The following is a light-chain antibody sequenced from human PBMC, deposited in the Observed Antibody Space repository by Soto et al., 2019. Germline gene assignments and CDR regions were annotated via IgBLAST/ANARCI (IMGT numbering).Light chain of an antibody. CDR2: GAS. J-gene: IGKJ1*01. CDR3: QQYGSSGT. Sequence: EIVFTQSPGTLSLSPRERATLSCRASQSVSSSYLAWYQQKPGQPPRVLIYGASSRATGIPDRFSGSGSGTDFTLTISRLEPEDFAVYYCQQYGSSGTFGQGAKVDI. V-gene: IGKV3-20*01. CDR1: QSVSSSY.